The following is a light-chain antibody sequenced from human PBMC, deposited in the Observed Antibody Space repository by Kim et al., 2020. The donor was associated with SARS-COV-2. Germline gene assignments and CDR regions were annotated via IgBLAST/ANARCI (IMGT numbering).Light chain of an antibody. V-gene: IGLV3-19*01. CDR1: SLRSYY. Sequence: VALGKKVRIKCQGDSLRSYYATWYQQKPGKAPKVGIYGKDNRPSGVPDRFSGSSSGNTAYLTITGTQAGDEADYYCNSRDSNDYVVFGGGTKVTV. CDR3: NSRDSNDYVV. CDR2: GKD. J-gene: IGLJ2*01.